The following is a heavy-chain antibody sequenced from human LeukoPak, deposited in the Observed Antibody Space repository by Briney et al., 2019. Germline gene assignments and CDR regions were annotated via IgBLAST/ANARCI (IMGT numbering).Heavy chain of an antibody. CDR2: INSDGSRT. Sequence: PWGSLTLSCAASGVTLSTYWMHWVRQGPGKGLVWFSCINSDGSRTTYADSVKGRFTISRDNAKNTLYLQMNTLRVEDTAVYYCARGSWSAAETNIDYWGQGTLVPVSS. J-gene: IGHJ4*02. CDR3: ARGSWSAAETNIDY. D-gene: IGHD6-13*01. V-gene: IGHV3-74*01. CDR1: GVTLSTYW.